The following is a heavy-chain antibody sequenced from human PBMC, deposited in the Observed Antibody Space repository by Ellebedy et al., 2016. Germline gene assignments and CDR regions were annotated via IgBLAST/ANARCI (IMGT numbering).Heavy chain of an antibody. D-gene: IGHD3-22*01. CDR1: GFTFRNFF. Sequence: GGSLRLSXVASGFTFRNFFMSWVRQAPGGGLEWISTISGDGDTTFSADSVKGRFTISRDNAKNSLFLQMNSLRAEDTAVYFCARASYYESGGFYPTNHYYFDYWGQGTLLTVSS. CDR2: ISGDGDTT. J-gene: IGHJ4*02. CDR3: ARASYYESGGFYPTNHYYFDY. V-gene: IGHV3-23*01.